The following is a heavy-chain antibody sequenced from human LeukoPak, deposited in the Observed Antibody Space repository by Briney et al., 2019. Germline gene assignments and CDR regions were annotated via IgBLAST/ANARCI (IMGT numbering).Heavy chain of an antibody. V-gene: IGHV4-59*12. D-gene: IGHD3-22*01. CDR3: ARDVTHYYDSSGYHDY. CDR2: IYYSGST. J-gene: IGHJ4*02. CDR1: GGSISSYY. Sequence: PSETLSLTCSVSGGSISSYYWSWIRQPPGKGLEWIGYIYYSGSTNYNPSLKSRVTISVDTSKNQFSLRLTSVTAADTAVYYCARDVTHYYDSSGYHDYWGQGTLVTVSS.